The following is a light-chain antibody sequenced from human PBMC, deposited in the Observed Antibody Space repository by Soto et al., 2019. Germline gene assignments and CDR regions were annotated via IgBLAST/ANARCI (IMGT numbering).Light chain of an antibody. Sequence: EIVMTQSPATLSVSPGERVTLSCRASQSVRSNLAWCQQKPGQVPRVLIYGASTRAIGIPDRFSGSGSGTELTLTISSLQSEDFAVYYCQHYNNLWGFGGGTKVEIK. CDR1: QSVRSN. CDR2: GAS. V-gene: IGKV3-15*01. J-gene: IGKJ4*01. CDR3: QHYNNLWG.